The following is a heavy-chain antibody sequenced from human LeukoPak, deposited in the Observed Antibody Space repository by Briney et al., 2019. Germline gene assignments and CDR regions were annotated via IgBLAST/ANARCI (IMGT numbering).Heavy chain of an antibody. CDR2: IRRDGRDE. Sequence: GGSLRLSCAASGFTFSSYGMHWVRQAPGKELEWVAFIRRDGRDEDYAASVKGRFTVSRDNSRNTLYLQMNGLRPEDTALYYCARHPYDILTGYFQYYFDYWGQGTLVTVSS. CDR3: ARHPYDILTGYFQYYFDY. J-gene: IGHJ4*02. V-gene: IGHV3-30*02. CDR1: GFTFSSYG. D-gene: IGHD3-9*01.